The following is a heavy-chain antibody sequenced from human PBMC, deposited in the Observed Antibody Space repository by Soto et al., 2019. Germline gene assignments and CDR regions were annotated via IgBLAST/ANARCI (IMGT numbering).Heavy chain of an antibody. Sequence: QVQLQESGPGLVKPSETLSLTCTVSGGSISSYYWSWIRQPPGKGLEWIGDVSDSGSTSYNPSLASQISISLDTPTRQFPLKGTSVTAADPPVHYCARVGGSRTPGFDYWGQGPLVTVSS. D-gene: IGHD2-2*01. CDR1: GGSISSYY. CDR3: ARVGGSRTPGFDY. V-gene: IGHV4-59*01. CDR2: VSDSGST. J-gene: IGHJ4*02.